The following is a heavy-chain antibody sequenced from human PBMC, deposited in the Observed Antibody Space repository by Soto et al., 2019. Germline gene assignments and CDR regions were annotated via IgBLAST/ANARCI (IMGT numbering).Heavy chain of an antibody. V-gene: IGHV2-5*02. Sequence: SAPTPVTPTPTLPLTCTFSGFSLITRGVALRWIRYVPRKAPEWLAFIFWDDDKRYSPSLENRLTISEDTSKNQVVLTMTNMDPVDTATSYRPRIFDFWSGYYFSYWGRGTMVTVSS. D-gene: IGHD3-3*01. CDR1: GFSLITRGVA. J-gene: IGHJ4*02. CDR2: IFWDDDK. CDR3: PRIFDFWSGYYFSY.